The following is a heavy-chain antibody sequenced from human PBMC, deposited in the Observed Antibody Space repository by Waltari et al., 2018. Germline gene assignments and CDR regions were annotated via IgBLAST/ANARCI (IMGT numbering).Heavy chain of an antibody. J-gene: IGHJ4*02. D-gene: IGHD3-22*01. CDR3: AKDLDYYDSSGYPVCGY. V-gene: IGHV3-23*04. CDR1: GFTFSSYA. Sequence: EVQLVESGGGLVQPGGSLRLSCAASGFTFSSYAMSWVRQAPWRGLEWVSAISGSGGSTDYADSVKGRFTISRDNSKNTLYLQMNSLRAEDTAVYYCAKDLDYYDSSGYPVCGYWGQGTLVTVSS. CDR2: ISGSGGST.